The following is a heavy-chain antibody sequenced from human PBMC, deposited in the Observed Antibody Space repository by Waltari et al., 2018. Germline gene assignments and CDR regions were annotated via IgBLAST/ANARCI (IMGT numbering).Heavy chain of an antibody. D-gene: IGHD6-13*01. CDR2: FDPEDGET. J-gene: IGHJ6*02. CDR3: YGMDV. CDR1: GYTLTELS. V-gene: IGHV1-24*01. Sequence: QVQLVQSGAEVKKPGASVKVSCKVSGYTLTELSMHWVRQAPGKGLEWMGGFDPEDGETIYAQKFQGRVTMTEDTAVYYCARDPQYSSSWQQIDYYYYGMDVWGQGTTVTVSS.